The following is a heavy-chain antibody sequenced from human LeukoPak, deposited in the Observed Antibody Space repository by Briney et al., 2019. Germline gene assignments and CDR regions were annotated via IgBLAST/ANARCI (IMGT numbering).Heavy chain of an antibody. CDR1: GFIFSSYN. CDR3: TKPARTDAFDI. V-gene: IGHV3-21*04. CDR2: ISSSSSFI. J-gene: IGHJ3*02. Sequence: PGGSLRLSCAASGFIFSSYNMNWVRQAPGKGLEWVSSISSSSSFIYYADSVKGRFTISRDNSKNTLYLQMNSLRAEDTAVYYCTKPARTDAFDIWGQGTMVTVSS. D-gene: IGHD1-14*01.